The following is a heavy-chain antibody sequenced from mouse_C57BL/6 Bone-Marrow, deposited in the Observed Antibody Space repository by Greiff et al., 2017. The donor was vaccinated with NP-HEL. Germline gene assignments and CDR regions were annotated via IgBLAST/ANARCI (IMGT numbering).Heavy chain of an antibody. CDR3: ARWSHYYGSSYGWYFDV. CDR1: GFTFTDYY. J-gene: IGHJ1*03. CDR2: VYPYNGGL. D-gene: IGHD1-1*01. V-gene: IGHV1-36*01. Sequence: EVQLQQSGPVLVKPGPSVKISCKASGFTFTDYYMHWVKQSHGKSLEWIGLVYPYNGGLSYNQKFKGKATLTVDTSSSTAYMELNSLTSEDSAVYYCARWSHYYGSSYGWYFDVWGTGTTVTVAS.